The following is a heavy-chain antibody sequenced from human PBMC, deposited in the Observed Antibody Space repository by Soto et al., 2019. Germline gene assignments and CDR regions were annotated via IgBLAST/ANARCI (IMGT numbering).Heavy chain of an antibody. V-gene: IGHV1-18*01. Sequence: GASVKVCCKSSGYTFTSYGISWVRRAPGQGLEWMGWISAYNGNTNYAQKLQGRVTMTTDTSTSTAYMELRSLRSDDTAVYYCARGIIADDSFDPWGQGALVTVSS. D-gene: IGHD6-13*01. CDR1: GYTFTSYG. CDR2: ISAYNGNT. J-gene: IGHJ5*02. CDR3: ARGIIADDSFDP.